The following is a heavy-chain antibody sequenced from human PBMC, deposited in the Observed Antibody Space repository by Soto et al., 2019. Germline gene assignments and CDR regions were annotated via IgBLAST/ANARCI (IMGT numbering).Heavy chain of an antibody. J-gene: IGHJ5*02. CDR3: ARGVTVFGLVSRFWFDP. V-gene: IGHV4-30-4*01. D-gene: IGHD3-3*01. Sequence: SETLSLTCTVSGGSISSGDYSWSWVRQSPGKGLEWIGHIYNSGITYYNPSLKSRVEISIDTSRNQFSLRLNSLTAADRAVYFCARGVTVFGLVSRFWFDPWGQGTVVTVSS. CDR2: IYNSGIT. CDR1: GGSISSGDYS.